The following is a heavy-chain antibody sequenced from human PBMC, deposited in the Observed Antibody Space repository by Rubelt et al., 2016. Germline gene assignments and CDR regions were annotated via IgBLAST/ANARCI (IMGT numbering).Heavy chain of an antibody. CDR3: AHCRETEIFDF. CDR1: GFSLNTIGVG. V-gene: IGHV2-5*01. D-gene: IGHD1-14*01. CDR2: LYWNDDK. Sequence: ITLKESGPTLVRPTQTLTLTCTFSGFSLNTIGVGVGWTRPPPGKALEWLAVLYWNDDKRYSPSMESQLSITKDTSTNHVVLTMPTMDPLDTATYYCAHCRETEIFDFWGQGTLVTVSS. J-gene: IGHJ4*02.